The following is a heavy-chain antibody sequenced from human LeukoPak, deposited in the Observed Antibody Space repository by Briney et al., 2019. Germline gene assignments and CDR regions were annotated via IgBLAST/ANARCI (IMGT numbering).Heavy chain of an antibody. CDR3: AREGYYGSGSPPSLYFDY. D-gene: IGHD3-10*01. J-gene: IGHJ4*02. CDR1: GFPFSSYS. V-gene: IGHV3-7*01. CDR2: IKPDGTTK. Sequence: PGGSLRLSCAASGFPFSSYSMTWVRQAPGKGLEWVANIKPDGTTKFYVDSVKGRFTISRDNSRSTLYLQMNSLRPEDTAIYYCAREGYYGSGSPPSLYFDYWGQRTLVTVSS.